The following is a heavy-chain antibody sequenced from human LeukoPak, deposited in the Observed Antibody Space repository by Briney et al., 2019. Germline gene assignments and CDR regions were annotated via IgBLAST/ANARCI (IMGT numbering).Heavy chain of an antibody. Sequence: GGSLRLSCVASGLSFSTQRMHWVRQAPGKGLVWVSYINIDERITGYADSVKGRFTISRDNGKNTLYLQMNSLRVEDTAIYYCFREGGDWGQGTLVTVSS. V-gene: IGHV3-74*01. D-gene: IGHD3-10*01. CDR1: GLSFSTQR. CDR2: INIDERIT. CDR3: FREGGD. J-gene: IGHJ4*02.